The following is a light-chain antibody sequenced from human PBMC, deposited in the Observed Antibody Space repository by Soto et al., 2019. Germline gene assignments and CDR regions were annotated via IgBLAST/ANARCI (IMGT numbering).Light chain of an antibody. J-gene: IGKJ1*01. CDR1: QYISTW. CDR2: DAS. CDR3: QQYQSSWT. Sequence: GDRVTVTCRASQYISTWLAWYQQKPGKAPNLLIYDASNLESGVPSRFSGSGSGTEFTLTISSLQPDDFATYYCQQYQSSWTFGQGTKVDIK. V-gene: IGKV1-5*01.